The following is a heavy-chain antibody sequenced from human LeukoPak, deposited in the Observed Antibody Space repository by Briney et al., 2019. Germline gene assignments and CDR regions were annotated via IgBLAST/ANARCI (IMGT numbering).Heavy chain of an antibody. CDR2: INPSGGST. CDR1: GYTFTGYY. J-gene: IGHJ6*02. Sequence: GASVKVSCKASGYTFTGYYMHWVRQAPGQGLEWMGIINPSGGSTSYAQKFQGRVTMTRDTSTSTVYMELSSLRSEDTAVYYCARLVVTPDYGMDVWGQGTTVTVSS. V-gene: IGHV1-46*01. CDR3: ARLVVTPDYGMDV. D-gene: IGHD4-23*01.